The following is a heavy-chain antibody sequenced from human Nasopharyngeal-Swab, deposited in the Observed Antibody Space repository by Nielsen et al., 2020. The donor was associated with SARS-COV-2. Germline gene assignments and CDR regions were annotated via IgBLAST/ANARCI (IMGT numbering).Heavy chain of an antibody. CDR3: ARDFGLRGGMDV. V-gene: IGHV4-34*01. CDR1: GGSFSGYY. Sequence: SETLSLTCAVYGGSFSGYYWSWIRQPPGKGLEWIGEINHSGSTNYNPSLKSRVTISVDTSKNQFSLKLSSVTAADTAVYYCARDFGLRGGMDVWGQGTTVTVSS. J-gene: IGHJ6*02. CDR2: INHSGST. D-gene: IGHD3/OR15-3a*01.